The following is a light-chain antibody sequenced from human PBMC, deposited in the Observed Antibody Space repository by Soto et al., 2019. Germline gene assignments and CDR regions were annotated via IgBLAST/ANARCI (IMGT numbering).Light chain of an antibody. CDR1: HSLVFGSNNKNF. J-gene: IGKJ1*01. CDR2: WSS. V-gene: IGKV4-1*01. CDR3: LQYFSTPRT. Sequence: DVLVTQSPDSLAVSLGERATINCRSSHSLVFGSNNKNFLSWYQQKPGHPPKLLITWSSTRESGVPDRFTGSGSGTDFSLTITNMQAEDVAVYYCLQYFSTPRTFGQGTKVDIK.